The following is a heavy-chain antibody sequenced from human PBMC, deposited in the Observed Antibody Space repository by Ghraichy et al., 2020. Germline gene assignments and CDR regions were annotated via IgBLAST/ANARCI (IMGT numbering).Heavy chain of an antibody. J-gene: IGHJ6*02. CDR2: ITDSGIST. CDR1: GFIFSTYA. V-gene: IGHV3-23*01. CDR3: AKSLMVRGASYYYYGMGV. D-gene: IGHD3-10*01. Sequence: GGSLRLSCAASGFIFSTYAMSWVRQAPGKGLEWVSGITDSGISTYYADSVKGRFTISRDNSKNTLYLQMNSLRAEDTAVYYCAKSLMVRGASYYYYGMGVWGQGTTVTVSS.